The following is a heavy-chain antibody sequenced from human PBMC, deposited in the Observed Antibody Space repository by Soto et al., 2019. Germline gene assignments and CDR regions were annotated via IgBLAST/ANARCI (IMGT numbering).Heavy chain of an antibody. J-gene: IGHJ6*03. CDR2: IIPILGIA. CDR1: GGTFSSYT. V-gene: IGHV1-69*02. D-gene: IGHD1-20*01. CDR3: ARINNWKWDYYYYMDV. Sequence: SVKVSCKASGGTFSSYTISWVRQAPGQGLEWMGRIIPILGIANYAQKFQGRVTITADKSTSTAYMELSSLRSEDTAVYYCARINNWKWDYYYYMDVWGKGTTVTVSS.